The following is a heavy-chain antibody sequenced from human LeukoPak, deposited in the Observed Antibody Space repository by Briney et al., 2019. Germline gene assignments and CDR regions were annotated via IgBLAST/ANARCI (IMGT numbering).Heavy chain of an antibody. D-gene: IGHD2-2*01. V-gene: IGHV1-69*13. CDR3: ARGSGCSSTSCYFYYYYYGMDV. CDR2: IIPIFGTA. CDR1: GGTFSSYA. J-gene: IGHJ6*02. Sequence: SVKVSCKASGGTFSSYAISWVRQAPGQGLEWMGGIIPIFGTANYAQKFQGRVTITADESTSTAYMELSSLRSEDTAVYYCARGSGCSSTSCYFYYYYYGMDVWGQGTTVTVSS.